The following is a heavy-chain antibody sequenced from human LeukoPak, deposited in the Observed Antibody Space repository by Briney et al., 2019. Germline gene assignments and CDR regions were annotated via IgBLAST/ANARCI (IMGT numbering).Heavy chain of an antibody. CDR1: GFTASSHS. Sequence: GGSLRLSCEVSGFTASSHSMNWVRQAPGKGLEWVANINEYGGQTFYVDSVKGRFTISRDNAKNSLFLQMNSLRAEHTAVYYCARDLGSEGYWGQGTLVTVSS. D-gene: IGHD6-25*01. CDR2: INEYGGQT. V-gene: IGHV3-7*04. J-gene: IGHJ4*02. CDR3: ARDLGSEGY.